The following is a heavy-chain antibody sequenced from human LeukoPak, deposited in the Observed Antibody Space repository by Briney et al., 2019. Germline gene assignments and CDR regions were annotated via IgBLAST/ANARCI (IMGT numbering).Heavy chain of an antibody. V-gene: IGHV1-2*02. CDR3: ARALDPTYYYDSSGNPLSEGDY. Sequence: VSVKVSCKASGYTFTGYYMHWVRQAPGQGLEWMGWINPNSGGTNYAQKFQGRVTMTRDTSINTAYMELSRLRSDDTAVYYCARALDPTYYYDSSGNPLSEGDYWGQGTLVTVSS. CDR2: INPNSGGT. J-gene: IGHJ4*02. D-gene: IGHD3-22*01. CDR1: GYTFTGYY.